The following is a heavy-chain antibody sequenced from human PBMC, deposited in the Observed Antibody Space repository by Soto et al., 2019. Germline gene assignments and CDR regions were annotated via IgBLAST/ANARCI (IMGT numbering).Heavy chain of an antibody. J-gene: IGHJ4*02. CDR1: GFTFSSYG. CDR3: AKVGIRIKESWSQFDY. Sequence: GSLRLSCAASGFTFSSYGMHWVRQAPGKGLEWVAVISYDGSNKYYADSVKGRFTISRDNSKNTLYLQMNSLRAEDTAVYYCAKVGIRIKESWSQFDYWGQGTLVTVSS. D-gene: IGHD1-20*01. V-gene: IGHV3-30*18. CDR2: ISYDGSNK.